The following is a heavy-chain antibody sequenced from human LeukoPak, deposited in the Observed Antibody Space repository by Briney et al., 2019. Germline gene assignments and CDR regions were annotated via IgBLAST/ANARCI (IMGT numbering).Heavy chain of an antibody. CDR2: ISSSGGST. J-gene: IGHJ4*02. D-gene: IGHD2-2*01. CDR1: GFTFSSYA. Sequence: GGSLRLSCAASGFTFSSYAMSWVRQAPGKGLEWVSAISSSGGSTYYADSVKGRFTISRDNPKNTLYLQLNSLRSEDTAVYYCAKVKGSEGYCSITSCLADYWGQGTLVTVSS. CDR3: AKVKGSEGYCSITSCLADY. V-gene: IGHV3-23*01.